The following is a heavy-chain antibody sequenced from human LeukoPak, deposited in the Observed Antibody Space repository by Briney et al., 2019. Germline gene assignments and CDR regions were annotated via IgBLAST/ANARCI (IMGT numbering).Heavy chain of an antibody. Sequence: GGSLRLSCAASGFTFSSYWMHWVRQAPGKGLVWVSRINSDGSSTSYADSVKGRFTISRGNAKNRLHLQMNSLRAEDTAVYYCARGGYSSSWYPHPLYWGQGTLVTVSS. V-gene: IGHV3-74*01. CDR2: INSDGSST. CDR1: GFTFSSYW. D-gene: IGHD6-13*01. J-gene: IGHJ4*02. CDR3: ARGGYSSSWYPHPLY.